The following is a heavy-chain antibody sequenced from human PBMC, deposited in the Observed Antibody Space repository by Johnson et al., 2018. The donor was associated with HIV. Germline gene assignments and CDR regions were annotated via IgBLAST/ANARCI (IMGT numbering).Heavy chain of an antibody. Sequence: VQLVASGGGVVRPGGSLRLSCAVSGFTFEDYGISWVRQAPGKGLELVSVINWDGGSTGSAASVEGRFTISRDNAKNSLYLQMNSLRAEDTALYYCARREGTTGTFSAFDIWGQGTMVTVSS. J-gene: IGHJ3*02. CDR1: GFTFEDYG. CDR3: ARREGTTGTFSAFDI. CDR2: INWDGGST. V-gene: IGHV3-20*04. D-gene: IGHD1-1*01.